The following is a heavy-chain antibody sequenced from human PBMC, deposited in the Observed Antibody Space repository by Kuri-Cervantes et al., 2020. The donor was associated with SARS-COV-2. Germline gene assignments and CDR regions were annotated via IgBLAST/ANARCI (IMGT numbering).Heavy chain of an antibody. V-gene: IGHV1-18*01. Sequence: ASVKVSCKASGYTFTSYGVSWVRQAPGQGLEWMGWISAYNGNTNYAQELQGRVTMTTDTSTSTAYMELRSLRSDDTAVYYCARDQTSGWYDYWGQGTLVTVSS. D-gene: IGHD6-19*01. J-gene: IGHJ4*02. CDR2: ISAYNGNT. CDR1: GYTFTSYG. CDR3: ARDQTSGWYDY.